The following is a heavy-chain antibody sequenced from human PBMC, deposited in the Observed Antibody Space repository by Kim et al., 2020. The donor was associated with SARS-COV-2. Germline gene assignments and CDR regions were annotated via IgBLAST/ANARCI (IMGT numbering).Heavy chain of an antibody. Sequence: GGSLRLSCATSGFTFRDSAMHWVRQSPGKGLEWVSGISSKSATIGYGDSVKGRFTISRDDTENSLYLQMSGLTADDTAFYFCAKSRRFNWIFDSWGPGTL. CDR3: AKSRRFNWIFDS. V-gene: IGHV3-9*01. CDR1: GFTFRDSA. CDR2: ISSKSATI. D-gene: IGHD3-3*01. J-gene: IGHJ4*02.